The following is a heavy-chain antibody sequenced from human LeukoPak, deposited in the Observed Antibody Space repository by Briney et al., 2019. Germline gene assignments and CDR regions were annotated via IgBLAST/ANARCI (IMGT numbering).Heavy chain of an antibody. V-gene: IGHV4-38-2*01. CDR2: IYHSGST. Sequence: PSETLSLTCAVSGYSISSGYYWGWIRQPPGKGLEWIGSIYHSGSTYYNPSLKSRVTISVDTSKNQFSLKLSSVTAADTAVYYCARVGVSRYYDILTGYLNWFDPWGQGTLVTVSS. CDR1: GYSISSGYY. CDR3: ARVGVSRYYDILTGYLNWFDP. J-gene: IGHJ5*02. D-gene: IGHD3-9*01.